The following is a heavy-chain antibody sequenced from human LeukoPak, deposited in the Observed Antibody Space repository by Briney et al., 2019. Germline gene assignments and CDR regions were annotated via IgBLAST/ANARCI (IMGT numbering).Heavy chain of an antibody. CDR2: IYYSGNT. CDR3: ARGYFDSSGYSGPFDY. CDR1: DGSISSYY. J-gene: IGHJ4*02. D-gene: IGHD3-22*01. Sequence: SETLSLTCTVSDGSISSYYWSWIRQPPGKGLEWIAYIYYSGNTDYNPSLKSRVTISIDTSKNQFSLKISSVTAADTAVYYCARGYFDSSGYSGPFDYWGRGTLVRVSS. V-gene: IGHV4-59*01.